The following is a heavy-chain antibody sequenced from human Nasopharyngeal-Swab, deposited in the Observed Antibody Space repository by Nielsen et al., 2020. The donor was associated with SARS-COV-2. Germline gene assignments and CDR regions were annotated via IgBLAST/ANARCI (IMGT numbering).Heavy chain of an antibody. J-gene: IGHJ6*02. V-gene: IGHV3-48*04. CDR3: ARVSSGSPGYGMDV. CDR2: ISSSGSTI. Sequence: GESLKISCAASGFTFSSYWMNWVRQAPGKGLEWVSYISSSGSTIYYADSVKGRFTISRDNAKNSLYLQMNSLRAEDTAVYYCARVSSGSPGYGMDVWGQGTTVTVSS. CDR1: GFTFSSYW. D-gene: IGHD6-19*01.